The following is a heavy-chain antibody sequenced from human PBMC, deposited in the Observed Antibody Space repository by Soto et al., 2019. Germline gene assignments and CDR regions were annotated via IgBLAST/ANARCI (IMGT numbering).Heavy chain of an antibody. CDR3: AKEDQYSGYPTGIDY. D-gene: IGHD5-12*01. J-gene: IGHJ4*02. CDR2: ISESGDST. V-gene: IGHV3-23*01. CDR1: GFTFSHYA. Sequence: GGSLRLSCTASGFTFSHYAMSWVRQAPGKGLEWVSGISESGDSTHHADSVKGRFTISRDNSKNTVYLQMNSLGAEDTAVYYCAKEDQYSGYPTGIDYWGQGTLVTVSS.